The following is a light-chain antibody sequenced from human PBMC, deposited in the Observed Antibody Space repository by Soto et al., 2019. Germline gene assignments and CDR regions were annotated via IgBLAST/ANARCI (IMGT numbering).Light chain of an antibody. CDR2: DVN. CDR1: HSDIGTYNS. CDR3: CSYAGVHTYV. J-gene: IGLJ1*01. Sequence: QSALTQPRSVSGSPGQSVTLSCTGAHSDIGTYNSVSWYQQHPDKAPKLIIYDVNKRPSGVPDRFSGSKSGNTASLTISGLQEDDEADYYCCSYAGVHTYVFGSETKLTVL. V-gene: IGLV2-11*01.